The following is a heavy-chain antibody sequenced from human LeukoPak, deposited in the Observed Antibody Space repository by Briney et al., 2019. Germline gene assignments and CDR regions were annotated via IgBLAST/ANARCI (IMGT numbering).Heavy chain of an antibody. D-gene: IGHD6-19*01. CDR3: ARAPVAGEGVFDY. CDR2: ISSSSSTI. V-gene: IGHV3-48*01. J-gene: IGHJ4*02. CDR1: GFTFSSYE. Sequence: GGSLRLSCAASGFTFSSYEMNWVRQAPGKGLEWVSYISSSSSTIYYADSVKGRFTISRDNAKNSLYLQMNSLRAEDTAVYYCARAPVAGEGVFDYWGQGTLVTVSS.